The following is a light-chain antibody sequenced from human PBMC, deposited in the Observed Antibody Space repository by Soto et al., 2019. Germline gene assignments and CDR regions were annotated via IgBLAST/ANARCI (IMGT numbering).Light chain of an antibody. J-gene: IGLJ3*02. CDR3: GAWDSSLRVVL. CDR1: SSNIGASY. V-gene: IGLV1-51*01. Sequence: QSVLTQPPSMSAAARQKITISCSGSSSNIGASYVFWYQQFPGTAPKLLIYDTDKRPSGIPDRFSGSKSGTSATLGITRLQTGDEADYYCGAWDSSLRVVLFGGGTKLTVL. CDR2: DTD.